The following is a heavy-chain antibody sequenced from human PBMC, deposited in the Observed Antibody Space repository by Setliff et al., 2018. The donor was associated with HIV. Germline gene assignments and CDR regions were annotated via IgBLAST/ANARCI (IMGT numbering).Heavy chain of an antibody. V-gene: IGHV4-39*01. CDR3: ARVPSAGVRGRPDLYHWFDP. J-gene: IGHJ5*02. Sequence: SETLSLTCTVSGASISSSSHHWAWIRQPPGKGLEYIGNIYYTGSTHRNPSLESRVATSVDTSKNQFSLKLSSVTAADTAVYYCARVPSAGVRGRPDLYHWFDPWGQGTLVTVSS. CDR1: GASISSSSHH. D-gene: IGHD3-3*01. CDR2: IYYTGST.